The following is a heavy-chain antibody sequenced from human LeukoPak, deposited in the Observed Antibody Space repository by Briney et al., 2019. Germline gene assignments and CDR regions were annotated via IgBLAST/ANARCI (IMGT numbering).Heavy chain of an antibody. CDR2: INPNSGGT. Sequence: ASVKVSCKASGYTFTSYGISWVRQAPGQGLEWMGWINPNSGGTNYAQKFQGRVTMTRDTSISTAYMELSRLRSDDTAVYYCARPYYDFWSGYYTLGSWGQGTLVTVSS. CDR3: ARPYYDFWSGYYTLGS. V-gene: IGHV1-2*02. J-gene: IGHJ5*02. D-gene: IGHD3-3*01. CDR1: GYTFTSYG.